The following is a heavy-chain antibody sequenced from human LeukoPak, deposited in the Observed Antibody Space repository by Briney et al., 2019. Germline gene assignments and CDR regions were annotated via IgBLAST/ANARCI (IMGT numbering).Heavy chain of an antibody. D-gene: IGHD3-3*01. V-gene: IGHV3-7*01. CDR2: IKEDGSEI. CDR3: ARVRFLEWSDY. CDR1: AFTFSSYW. Sequence: GGSLRLSCAASAFTFSSYWMSWVRQAPGKGPEWVANIKEDGSEIHYVDSVKGRFTISRDNAKNSLYLQLNSLRVEDTAVYYCARVRFLEWSDYWGQGTLVTVSS. J-gene: IGHJ4*02.